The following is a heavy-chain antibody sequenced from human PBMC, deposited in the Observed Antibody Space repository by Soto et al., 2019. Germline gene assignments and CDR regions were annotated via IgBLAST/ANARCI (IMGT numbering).Heavy chain of an antibody. CDR3: EKRCPNTVTPFDY. D-gene: IGHD4-17*01. CDR2: ISGSGGST. CDR1: GFTFSSYA. J-gene: IGHJ4*02. V-gene: IGHV3-23*01. Sequence: EVQLLESGGGLVQPGGSLRLSCAASGFTFSSYAMNWVRQAPGKGLEWVSAISGSGGSTYYADSVKARFTISRDNSKSTLSLQMSSLRAEDTAVYYVEKRCPNTVTPFDYWGQGTVVTVCS.